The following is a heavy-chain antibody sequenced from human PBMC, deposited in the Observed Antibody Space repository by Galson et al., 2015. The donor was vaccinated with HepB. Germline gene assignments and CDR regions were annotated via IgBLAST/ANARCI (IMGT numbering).Heavy chain of an antibody. V-gene: IGHV1-69*13. CDR2: IIPIFGPT. CDR1: GCTFSNYI. CDR3: ARGKQTYGLDV. D-gene: IGHD1/OR15-1a*01. J-gene: IGHJ6*02. Sequence: SVKVSCKASGCTFSNYIFSWVRQAPGQGLEWMGGIIPIFGPTESAQKFQDRVTITADESTSTGYMEVSSLRFEDTAVYYCARGKQTYGLDVRGQGTTVTVSS.